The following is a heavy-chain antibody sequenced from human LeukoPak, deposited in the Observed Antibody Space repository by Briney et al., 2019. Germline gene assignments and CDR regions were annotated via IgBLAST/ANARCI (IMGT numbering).Heavy chain of an antibody. D-gene: IGHD3-16*01. Sequence: PSETLSLTCSVSGGSIRPYWWSWIRRSPGKGLEWIGYITYEGRTNYNPSLRGRVTISLDTSKGEFSLNLRSVTAADTAVYSCARDIGGDRSRVLRFDVWGRGTVVTVSS. V-gene: IGHV4-59*01. CDR3: ARDIGGDRSRVLRFDV. CDR1: GGSIRPYW. CDR2: ITYEGRT. J-gene: IGHJ3*01.